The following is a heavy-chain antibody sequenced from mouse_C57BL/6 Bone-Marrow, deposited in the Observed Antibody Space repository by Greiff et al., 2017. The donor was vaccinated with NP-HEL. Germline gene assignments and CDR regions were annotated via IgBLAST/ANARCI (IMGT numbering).Heavy chain of an antibody. D-gene: IGHD2-2*01. V-gene: IGHV1-55*01. Sequence: VQLQQSGAELVKPGASVKMSCKASGYTFTSYWITWVKQRPGQGLEWIGDIYPGSGSTNYNEKFKSKATLTVDTSSSTAYMQLSSLTSEDSAVYYCARVETMVTYFDYWGQGTTLTVSS. CDR2: IYPGSGST. CDR1: GYTFTSYW. J-gene: IGHJ2*01. CDR3: ARVETMVTYFDY.